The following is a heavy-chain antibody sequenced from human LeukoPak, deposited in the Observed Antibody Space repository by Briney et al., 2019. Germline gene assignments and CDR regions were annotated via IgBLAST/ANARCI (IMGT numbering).Heavy chain of an antibody. V-gene: IGHV4-59*08. CDR3: ARLDWISNTCYNY. CDR1: GDSITSDY. Sequence: SETLSLTCNVSGDSITSDYWSWIRQSPGKGLEWIGYINYGGNSDYNPSLNSRVTISVNRSKKQVSLKMRSMTAADTAVYYCARLDWISNTCYNYWAPGALVTVSS. CDR2: INYGGNS. J-gene: IGHJ4*02. D-gene: IGHD3-3*01.